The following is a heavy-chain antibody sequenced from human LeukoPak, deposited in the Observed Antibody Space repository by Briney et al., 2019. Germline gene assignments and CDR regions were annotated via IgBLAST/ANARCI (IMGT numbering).Heavy chain of an antibody. CDR1: GGSISSGGYY. V-gene: IGHV4-31*03. J-gene: IGHJ4*02. Sequence: SQTLSLTCTVSGGSISSGGYYWSWIRQHPGKGLEWIGYIYYSGSTYYNPSLKSRVTISVDTSKNQFSLKLSSVTAADTAVYYCAGEAPWTDKYFDYWGQGTLVTVSS. CDR3: AGEAPWTDKYFDY. CDR2: IYYSGST. D-gene: IGHD3-9*01.